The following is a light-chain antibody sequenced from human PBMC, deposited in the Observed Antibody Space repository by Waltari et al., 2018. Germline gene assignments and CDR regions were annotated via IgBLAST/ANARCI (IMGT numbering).Light chain of an antibody. J-gene: IGLJ3*02. Sequence: QSVLTQPPLASGTPGQRVTISCSGNSSNIGINTVTWSQPLPGTAPKLLIYANYHRPSGVPDRFSASKSDTSASLAISGLQSEDEADYFCATWDDSLNGRVFGGGTKLAVL. CDR2: ANY. V-gene: IGLV1-44*01. CDR3: ATWDDSLNGRV. CDR1: SSNIGINT.